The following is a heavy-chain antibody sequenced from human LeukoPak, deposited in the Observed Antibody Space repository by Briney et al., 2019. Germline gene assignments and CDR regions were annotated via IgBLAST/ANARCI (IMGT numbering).Heavy chain of an antibody. V-gene: IGHV1-24*01. D-gene: IGHD3-22*01. CDR2: FDPEDGET. CDR1: GYTLTELS. Sequence: ASVKVSSKVSGYTLTELSMHWVRQAPGKGLEWMGGFDPEDGETIYAQKFQGRVTMTEDTSTDTAYMGLSSLRSEDTAVYYCATGKDDSSGYYGKYYFDYWGQGTLVTVSS. J-gene: IGHJ4*02. CDR3: ATGKDDSSGYYGKYYFDY.